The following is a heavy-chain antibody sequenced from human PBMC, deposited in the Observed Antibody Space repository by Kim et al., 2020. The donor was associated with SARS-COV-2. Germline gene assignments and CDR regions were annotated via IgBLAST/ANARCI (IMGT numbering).Heavy chain of an antibody. J-gene: IGHJ4*02. V-gene: IGHV3-15*01. D-gene: IGHD6-13*01. CDR2: IKSKTEGGTS. CDR3: ITGIMSAVGTAY. CDR1: GFTFSNAW. Sequence: GGSLRLSCAASGFTFSNAWMSWVRQAPGKGLEWVGRIKSKTEGGTSDYAAPVKGRFTISRDDSKNTLYLQMNSLKTEDTAVYYCITGIMSAVGTAYWGQGTLVTVSS.